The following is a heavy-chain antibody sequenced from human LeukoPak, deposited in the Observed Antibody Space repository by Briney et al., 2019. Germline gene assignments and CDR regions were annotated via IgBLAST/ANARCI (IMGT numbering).Heavy chain of an antibody. V-gene: IGHV3-23*01. D-gene: IGHD3-9*01. CDR2: ISGSGGST. J-gene: IGHJ4*02. CDR1: GFTFSSYG. Sequence: GGSLRLSCAASGFTFSSYGMSWVRQAPGKGLEWVSAISGSGGSTYYADSVKGRFTISRDNSKNTLYLQMNSLRAEDTAVYYCARDYHILTGSDYWGQGTLVTVSS. CDR3: ARDYHILTGSDY.